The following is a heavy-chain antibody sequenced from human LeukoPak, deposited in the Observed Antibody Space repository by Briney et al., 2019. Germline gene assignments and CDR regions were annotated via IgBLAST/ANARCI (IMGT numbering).Heavy chain of an antibody. CDR3: ARDSSGWYYDY. D-gene: IGHD6-19*01. J-gene: IGHJ4*02. CDR2: INHSGST. CDR1: GGSFSGYY. Sequence: SETLSLTCAVYGGSFSGYYWSWIRQPPGKWLEWIGEINHSGSTNYNPSLKSRVTISVDTSKNQFSLKLSSVTAADTAVYYCARDSSGWYYDYWGQGTLVTVSS. V-gene: IGHV4-34*01.